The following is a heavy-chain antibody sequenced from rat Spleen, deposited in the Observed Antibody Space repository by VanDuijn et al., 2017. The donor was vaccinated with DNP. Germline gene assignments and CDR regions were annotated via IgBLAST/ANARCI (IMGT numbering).Heavy chain of an antibody. D-gene: IGHD1-4*01. J-gene: IGHJ2*01. CDR2: ITAAGTDT. Sequence: EVQLVESGGGLVQPGRSLKLSCVASGFTFNNYWMTWIRQAPAKGLEWIASITAAGTDTFYRDSVKGRFTISRDNAKNTQYLQMDSLRSEDTATYYCAGRPPPTRGPFDYWGQGVTVTVSS. CDR3: AGRPPPTRGPFDY. CDR1: GFTFNNYW. V-gene: IGHV5-31*01.